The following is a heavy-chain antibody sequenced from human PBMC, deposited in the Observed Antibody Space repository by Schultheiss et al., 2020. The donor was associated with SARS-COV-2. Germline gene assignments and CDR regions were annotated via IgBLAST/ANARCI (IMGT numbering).Heavy chain of an antibody. V-gene: IGHV4-39*07. Sequence: SETLSLTCTVSGGSISSSSYYWGWIRQPPGKGLEWIGSIYTSGSTNYNPSLKSRVTISVDTSKNQFSLKLSSVTAADTAVYYCARSHGSGTAGWYWFDPWGQGTLVTVSS. CDR1: GGSISSSSYY. J-gene: IGHJ5*02. CDR3: ARSHGSGTAGWYWFDP. CDR2: IYTSGST. D-gene: IGHD3-10*01.